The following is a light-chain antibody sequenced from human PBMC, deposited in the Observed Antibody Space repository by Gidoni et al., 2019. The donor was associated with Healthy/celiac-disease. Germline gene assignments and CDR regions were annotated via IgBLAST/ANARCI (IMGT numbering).Light chain of an antibody. CDR1: QDISNY. CDR3: QQYDNLPPYT. V-gene: IGKV1-33*01. CDR2: DAS. J-gene: IGKJ2*01. Sequence: DIQMTQSPSSLSASVGDRVTITCQASQDISNYLNWYQQKPGKAPKLLIYDASNLETGVPSRFSGSGSGTDFTFTISSLQPEDIATYYCQQYDNLPPYTFXPXTKLEIK.